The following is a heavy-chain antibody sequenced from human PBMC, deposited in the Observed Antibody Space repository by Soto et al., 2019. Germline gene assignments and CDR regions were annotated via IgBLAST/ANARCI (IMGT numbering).Heavy chain of an antibody. CDR1: GLPVAGSY. V-gene: IGHV3-53*01. J-gene: IGHJ6*02. Sequence: LRLSCVASGLPVAGSYMAWVRQAPGKGLEWASVIYNDGTTYYSQSVEGRFTISRDTSKNTLYLQMDRLRDEDTAVYYCVRPLPSGQTHARDVWGQGTTVTVS. D-gene: IGHD3-10*01. CDR3: VRPLPSGQTHARDV. CDR2: IYNDGTT.